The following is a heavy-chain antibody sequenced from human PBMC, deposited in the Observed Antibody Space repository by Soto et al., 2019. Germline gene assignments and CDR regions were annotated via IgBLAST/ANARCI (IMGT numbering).Heavy chain of an antibody. CDR1: GGTFSSYA. D-gene: IGHD2-2*01. Sequence: SVKVSCKASGGTFSSYAISWVRQAPGQGLEWMGGIIPIFGTANYAQKFQGRVTITADESTSTAYMELSSLRSEDTAVYYCARFCSSTSCYQPWFDPWGQGTLVTVSS. V-gene: IGHV1-69*13. CDR3: ARFCSSTSCYQPWFDP. CDR2: IIPIFGTA. J-gene: IGHJ5*02.